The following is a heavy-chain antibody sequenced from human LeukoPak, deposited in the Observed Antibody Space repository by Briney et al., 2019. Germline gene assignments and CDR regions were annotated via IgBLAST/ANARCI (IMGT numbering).Heavy chain of an antibody. J-gene: IGHJ4*02. CDR3: AKDFLSGELGPPPVDY. CDR2: IRYDGSNK. D-gene: IGHD7-27*01. CDR1: GFTFSSYG. V-gene: IGHV3-30*02. Sequence: SGGSLRLSCAASGFTFSSYGMHWVRQAPGKGLEWVAFIRYDGSNKYYADSVNGRFTISRDNSKNTLYLQMNSLRAEDTAVYYCAKDFLSGELGPPPVDYWGQGTLVTVSS.